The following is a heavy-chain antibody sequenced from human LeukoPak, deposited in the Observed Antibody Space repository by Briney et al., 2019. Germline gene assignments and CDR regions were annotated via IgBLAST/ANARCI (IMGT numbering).Heavy chain of an antibody. V-gene: IGHV4-39*07. D-gene: IGHD3-10*01. Sequence: PSETLSLTCTVSGGSISSSNFYWGWIRQPPGKGLEWIGSIYYSGSTYYNPSLKSRVSISVDTSKNQFSLKLSSVTAADTAVYYCARPGAVRRKVYFDYWGQGTLVTVSS. CDR2: IYYSGST. CDR3: ARPGAVRRKVYFDY. J-gene: IGHJ4*02. CDR1: GGSISSSNFY.